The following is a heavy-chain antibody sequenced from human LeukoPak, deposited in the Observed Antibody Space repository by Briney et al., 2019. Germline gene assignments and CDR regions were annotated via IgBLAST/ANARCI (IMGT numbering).Heavy chain of an antibody. CDR2: INPNSGGT. D-gene: IGHD3-10*01. CDR1: GYTFTGYY. Sequence: ASVKVSCKASGYTFTGYYMHWVRQAPGQGLEWMGWINPNSGGTNYAQKFQGRVTMTRDTSISTAYMELSRLRSDDTAAYYCARPMVRGVIEDYWGQGTLVTVSS. V-gene: IGHV1-2*02. CDR3: ARPMVRGVIEDY. J-gene: IGHJ4*02.